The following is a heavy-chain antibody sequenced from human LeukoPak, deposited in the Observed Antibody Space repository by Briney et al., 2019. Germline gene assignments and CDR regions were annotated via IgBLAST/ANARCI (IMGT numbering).Heavy chain of an antibody. V-gene: IGHV1-8*01. CDR1: GYTFTSYD. Sequence: GASVKVSCKASGYTFTSYDINWVRQATGQGLEWMGWMNPNSGNTGYAQKFQGRVTMTRNTSISTAYMELSSLRSEDTAVYYCARLDSYYYYMDVWGKGTTVTISS. J-gene: IGHJ6*03. CDR2: MNPNSGNT. CDR3: ARLDSYYYYMDV.